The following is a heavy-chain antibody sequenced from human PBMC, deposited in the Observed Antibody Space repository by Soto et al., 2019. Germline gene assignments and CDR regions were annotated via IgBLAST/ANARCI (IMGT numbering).Heavy chain of an antibody. J-gene: IGHJ5*02. V-gene: IGHV4-39*01. D-gene: IGHD3-3*01. Sequence: QLQLQESGPGLVKPSETLSLTCTVSGGSISSSSYYWGWIRQPPGKGLEWIGSIYYSGSTYYNPSLKSRVTISVDTSKNQFSLKLSSVTAADTAVHYCARHGTSYYAFWRGYPNNWFDPWGQGTLVTVSS. CDR3: ARHGTSYYAFWRGYPNNWFDP. CDR1: GGSISSSSYY. CDR2: IYYSGST.